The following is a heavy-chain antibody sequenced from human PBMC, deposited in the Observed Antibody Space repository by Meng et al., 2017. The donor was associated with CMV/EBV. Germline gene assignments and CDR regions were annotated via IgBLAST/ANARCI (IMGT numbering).Heavy chain of an antibody. Sequence: SVKVSCKASGYTFTGYYMHWVRQAPGQGLEWMGWINPNSGGTNYAQKFQGRVTMTRDTSISTAYMELSRLRSDDTAVYYCAREEAYYYGMDVWGQGTTVTVSS. CDR3: AREEAYYYGMDV. CDR1: GYTFTGYY. V-gene: IGHV1-2*02. J-gene: IGHJ6*02. CDR2: INPNSGGT.